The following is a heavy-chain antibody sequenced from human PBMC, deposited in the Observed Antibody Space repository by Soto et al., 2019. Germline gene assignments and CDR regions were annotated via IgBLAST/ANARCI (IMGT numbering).Heavy chain of an antibody. CDR3: ARAASPYFDLLSAFDP. CDR2: IDNGGAT. V-gene: IGHV4-39*07. J-gene: IGHJ5*02. Sequence: SETLSLTCTVSGRTFSINADFWYLAWIRQPPGKGLEWIGSIDNGGATKYNPSLTSRVTLSVDMSKNQFSLKLNSVTAADSAVYFCARAASPYFDLLSAFDPWGQGVLVTVSS. D-gene: IGHD3-9*01. CDR1: GRTFSINADF.